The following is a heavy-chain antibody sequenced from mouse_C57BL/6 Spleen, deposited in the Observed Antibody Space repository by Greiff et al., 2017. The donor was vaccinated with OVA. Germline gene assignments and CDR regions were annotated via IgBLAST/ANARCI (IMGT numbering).Heavy chain of an antibody. Sequence: EVKVEESGEGLVKPGGSLKLSCAASGFTFSSYAMSWVRQTPEKRLEWVAYISSGGDYIYFADTVKGRFTISRDNARNTLYLQMSSLKSEDTAMYYCTRERYFDYWGQGTTLTVSS. J-gene: IGHJ2*01. V-gene: IGHV5-9-1*02. CDR1: GFTFSSYA. CDR2: ISSGGDYI. CDR3: TRERYFDY.